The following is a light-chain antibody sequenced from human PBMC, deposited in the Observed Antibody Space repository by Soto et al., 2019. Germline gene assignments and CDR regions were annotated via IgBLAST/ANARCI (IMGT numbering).Light chain of an antibody. J-gene: IGKJ2*01. CDR1: QSISTY. V-gene: IGKV1-39*01. CDR3: QQGYAIPYT. CDR2: AAS. Sequence: DLQMTQSPSSLPASVGDRVTLTCRASQSISTYLQWYQQKPGKAPKLLIYAASSLQSGVPSRLSGSGSRTDFTLTISTLQPEDFTSYYWQQGYAIPYTFGQGTKLEIK.